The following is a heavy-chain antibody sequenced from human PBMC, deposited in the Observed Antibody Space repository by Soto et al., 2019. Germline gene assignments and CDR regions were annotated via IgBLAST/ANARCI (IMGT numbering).Heavy chain of an antibody. CDR2: IKSKTDGGTT. CDR3: TTAVGSGAYTHYYYYYGMDV. V-gene: IGHV3-15*07. D-gene: IGHD3-3*01. Sequence: GGSLRLSCAASGFTFNNAWMNWVRQAPGKGLEWVGRIKSKTDGGTTDYAAPVKGRFTISRDDSKNTLYLQMNSLKTEDTAVYYCTTAVGSGAYTHYYYYYGMDVWGQGTTVTVSS. J-gene: IGHJ6*02. CDR1: GFTFNNAW.